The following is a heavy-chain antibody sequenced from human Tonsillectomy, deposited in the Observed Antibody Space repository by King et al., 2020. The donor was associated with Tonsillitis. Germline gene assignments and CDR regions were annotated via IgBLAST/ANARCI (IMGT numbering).Heavy chain of an antibody. D-gene: IGHD3-16*02. CDR1: GFSLSTSGVG. CDR3: AHLNYDYVWGSYRHFDY. CDR2: IYWNDDK. Sequence: TLQESGPTLVKPTQTLTLTCTFSGFSLSTSGVGVGWIRQPPGKALEWLALIYWNDDKRYSPSLKSRLTITKDTSKNQVVLTMTNMDPVDTATYYCAHLNYDYVWGSYRHFDYWGQGTLVTVSS. V-gene: IGHV2-5*01. J-gene: IGHJ4*02.